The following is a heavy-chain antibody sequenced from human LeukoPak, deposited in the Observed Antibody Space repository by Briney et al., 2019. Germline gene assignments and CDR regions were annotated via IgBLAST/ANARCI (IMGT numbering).Heavy chain of an antibody. CDR3: ARASDPWLQLT. D-gene: IGHD5-24*01. CDR2: IKQDGIEM. CDR1: GFTFSNYW. J-gene: IGHJ5*02. V-gene: IGHV3-7*05. Sequence: GASLRLSCAASGFTFSNYWMIWVRQAPGKGLEWVGNIKQDGIEMRYADSVRGRFSISRDNAQTSLYLQMNSLRAEDTAVYYCARASDPWLQLTWGQGTLVTVSS.